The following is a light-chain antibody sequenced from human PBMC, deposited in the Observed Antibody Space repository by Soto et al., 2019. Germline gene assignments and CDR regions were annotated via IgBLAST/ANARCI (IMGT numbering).Light chain of an antibody. CDR2: EVR. CDR3: QSFDNSLNGYV. J-gene: IGLJ1*01. CDR1: MRDVGAYNL. V-gene: IGLV2-14*01. Sequence: QSVLTQPASVSGSAGQSITISCSGTMRDVGAYNLVSWYQQHPGTAPKLIIYEVRNRPSGISSRFSGSRSGNTASLAIFGLQPGDEADYYCQSFDNSLNGYVFGTGTKLTVL.